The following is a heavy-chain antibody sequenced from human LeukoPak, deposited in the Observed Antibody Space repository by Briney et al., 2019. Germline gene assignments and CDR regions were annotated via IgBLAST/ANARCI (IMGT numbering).Heavy chain of an antibody. CDR2: IDPNDSHT. Sequence: GESLKISCEGSGYSFITYWISWVRQMPGKGLEWMGRIDPNDSHTKYSPSFQGHVTISADKSISTAYLQWSSLQASDTAMYYCARHGADDYGLGWGQGTLVTVSS. V-gene: IGHV5-10-1*01. J-gene: IGHJ4*02. CDR1: GYSFITYW. CDR3: ARHGADDYGLG. D-gene: IGHD4-17*01.